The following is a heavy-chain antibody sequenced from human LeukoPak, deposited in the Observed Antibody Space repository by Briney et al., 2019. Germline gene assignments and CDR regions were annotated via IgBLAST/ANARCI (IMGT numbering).Heavy chain of an antibody. J-gene: IGHJ3*02. CDR1: GFTFSSYG. CDR3: AILPAPGENAFDI. CDR2: ISYDGSNK. V-gene: IGHV3-30*03. Sequence: GGSLRLSCAASGFTFSSYGMHWVRQSPGKGLEWWAVISYDGSNKYYAASVKGRFTISRDNSKNTLYLQMNSLRAEDTAVYYCAILPAPGENAFDIWGQGTMVTVSS. D-gene: IGHD1-14*01.